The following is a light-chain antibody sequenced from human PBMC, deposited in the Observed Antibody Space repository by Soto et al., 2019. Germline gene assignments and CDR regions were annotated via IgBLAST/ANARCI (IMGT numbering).Light chain of an antibody. CDR2: DVS. J-gene: IGLJ1*01. V-gene: IGLV2-14*01. CDR1: SSDIGAYNY. CDR3: SSYTTSNTLV. Sequence: QSALTQTASVSGSPGQSITISCTGTSSDIGAYNYVSWYQQHPGQAPKLMISDVSDRPSGVSNRFSASKSGNTASLTISGLQAEDEADYYCSSYTTSNTLVFGTGTKLTVL.